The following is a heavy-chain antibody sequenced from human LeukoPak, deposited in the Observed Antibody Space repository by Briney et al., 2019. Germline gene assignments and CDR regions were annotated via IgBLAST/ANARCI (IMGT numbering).Heavy chain of an antibody. D-gene: IGHD4-17*01. CDR1: GYTFTSYY. V-gene: IGHV1-2*02. J-gene: IGHJ4*02. CDR3: ARGQETVTTPHFDC. CDR2: INPNNGGT. Sequence: GASVKVSCKASGYTFTSYYMHWVRQAPGQGLEWMGWINPNNGGTNYAQKFQGRVTMTRDTSINTAYMELSRLISDDTAVYYCARGQETVTTPHFDCWGQGTLVTAPS.